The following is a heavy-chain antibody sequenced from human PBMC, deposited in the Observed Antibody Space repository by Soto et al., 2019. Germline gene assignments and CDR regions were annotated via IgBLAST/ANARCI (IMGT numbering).Heavy chain of an antibody. V-gene: IGHV4-59*01. D-gene: IGHD1-26*01. CDR3: ARRYGGNFDY. J-gene: IGHJ4*02. CDR2: IYYSGST. CDR1: GGSISSYY. Sequence: ETLSLTCTVSGGSISSYYWSWIRQPPGKGLEWIGYIYYSGSTNYNPSLKSRVTISVDTSKNQFSLKLSSLTAADTAVDYCARRYGGNFDYWGQGTLXTVSS.